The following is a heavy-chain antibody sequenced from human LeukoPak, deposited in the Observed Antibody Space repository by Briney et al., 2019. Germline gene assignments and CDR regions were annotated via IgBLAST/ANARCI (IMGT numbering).Heavy chain of an antibody. CDR3: ARPPRYFDWLLPFDY. CDR1: GFTFSSYA. V-gene: IGHV3-30-3*01. Sequence: GRSLRLSCAASGFTFSSYAMHWVRQAPGKGLEWVAVISYDGSNKYYADFVKGRFTISRDNSKNTLYLQMNSLRAEDTAVYYCARPPRYFDWLLPFDYWGQGTLVTVSS. J-gene: IGHJ4*02. D-gene: IGHD3-9*01. CDR2: ISYDGSNK.